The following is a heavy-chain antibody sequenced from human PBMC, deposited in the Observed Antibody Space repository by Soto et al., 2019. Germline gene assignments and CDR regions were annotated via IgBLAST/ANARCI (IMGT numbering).Heavy chain of an antibody. V-gene: IGHV3-23*01. D-gene: IGHD6-13*01. Sequence: GESLKISCAASGFTFTKSGMSWVRQAPGKGLEWVAGIGGSGRKTYYADSVKGRFSISRDNSKNSLFLQMNSLSADDTAIYYCAKDGLSDSPSAIDYWGLGTLVTVSS. J-gene: IGHJ4*02. CDR3: AKDGLSDSPSAIDY. CDR2: IGGSGRKT. CDR1: GFTFTKSG.